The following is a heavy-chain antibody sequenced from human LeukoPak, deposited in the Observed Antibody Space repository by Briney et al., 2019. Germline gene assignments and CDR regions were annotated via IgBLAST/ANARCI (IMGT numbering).Heavy chain of an antibody. CDR3: AKDGHGDYEGYFDY. D-gene: IGHD4-17*01. Sequence: GGSLRLSCAASGFNFNRYAMSWVRQAPGKGLEWVSAISGSGGSTYYADSVKGRFTISRDNSKNTLYLQMNSLRAEDTAVYYCAKDGHGDYEGYFDYWGQGTLVTVSS. V-gene: IGHV3-23*01. CDR1: GFNFNRYA. CDR2: ISGSGGST. J-gene: IGHJ4*02.